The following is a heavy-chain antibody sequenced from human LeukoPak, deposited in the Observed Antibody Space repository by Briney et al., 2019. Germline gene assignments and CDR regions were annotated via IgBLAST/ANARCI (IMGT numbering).Heavy chain of an antibody. CDR3: AREGTFDSSGWYYDY. D-gene: IGHD6-19*01. CDR2: IYHSGST. J-gene: IGHJ4*02. V-gene: IGHV4-4*02. Sequence: ASETLSLTCAVSGGSISSSNWWSWVRQPPGKGLEWIGEIYHSGSTNYNPSLKSRDTISVDKSKNQFSLKLSSVTAADTAVYYCAREGTFDSSGWYYDYWGQGTLVTVSS. CDR1: GGSISSSNW.